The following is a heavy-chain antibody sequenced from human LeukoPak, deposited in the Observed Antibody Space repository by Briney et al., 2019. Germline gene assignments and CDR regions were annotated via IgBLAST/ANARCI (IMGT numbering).Heavy chain of an antibody. V-gene: IGHV1-69*06. CDR3: ARATPLMITFGGVIVSGTSYYYCGMDV. CDR2: IIPIFGTA. CDR1: GGTFSSYA. D-gene: IGHD3-16*02. J-gene: IGHJ6*04. Sequence: ASVKVSCKASGGTFSSYAISWVRQAPGQGLEWMGGIIPIFGTANYAQKFQGRVTITADKSTSTAYMELSSLRSEDTAVYYCARATPLMITFGGVIVSGTSYYYCGMDVWGKGTTVTVSS.